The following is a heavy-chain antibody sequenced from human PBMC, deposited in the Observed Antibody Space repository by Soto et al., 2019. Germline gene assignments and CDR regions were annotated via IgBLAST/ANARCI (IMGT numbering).Heavy chain of an antibody. V-gene: IGHV4-31*03. D-gene: IGHD3-10*01. CDR1: GDSISRNGYF. Sequence: SETLSLTCSVSGDSISRNGYFWTWIRQHPGKGLEWIGYIYYDGRSYYTPSLKSGVIISVDTSKDQFSLNLTAVTAADTAVYYCARGTMLRGPGYYYAMDVWGQGTTVTVSS. CDR2: IYYDGRS. J-gene: IGHJ6*02. CDR3: ARGTMLRGPGYYYAMDV.